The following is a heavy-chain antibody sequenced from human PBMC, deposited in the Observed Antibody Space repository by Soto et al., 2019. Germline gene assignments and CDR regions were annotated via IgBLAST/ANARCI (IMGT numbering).Heavy chain of an antibody. CDR3: AAELGNRAYEGRDY. CDR2: IIYDGSNK. Sequence: QVQLVESGGGVVQPGRSLRLSCAASGFTFSSYAMHWVRQARGKGLEWVAVIIYDGSNKHYADSVQGRFTISRDNSKNTLYLQMNSLRAEDTAVYYCAAELGNRAYEGRDYWGQGTLVTVST. CDR1: GFTFSSYA. D-gene: IGHD5-12*01. V-gene: IGHV3-30-3*01. J-gene: IGHJ4*02.